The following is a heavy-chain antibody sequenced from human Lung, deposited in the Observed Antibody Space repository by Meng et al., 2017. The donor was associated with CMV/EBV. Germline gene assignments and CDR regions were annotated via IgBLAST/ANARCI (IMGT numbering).Heavy chain of an antibody. CDR1: GCTFSSYT. CDR3: ARSLFASNGPFDS. Sequence: WGSLRLXXAASGCTFSSYTMNWVRQAPGKGLEWVSYISNTGSVNHYADFLRGRFTVARDNAKNLLYLQITSLRADDAAVYYCARSLFASNGPFDSWGQGTVVTVSS. V-gene: IGHV3-48*04. D-gene: IGHD3-22*01. CDR2: ISNTGSVN. J-gene: IGHJ4*02.